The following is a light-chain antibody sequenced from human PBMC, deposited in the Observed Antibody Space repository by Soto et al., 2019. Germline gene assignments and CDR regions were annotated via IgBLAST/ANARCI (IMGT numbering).Light chain of an antibody. J-gene: IGLJ1*01. CDR2: DVS. Sequence: QSALTQPASESGSPGQSITISCTGTSSDVGGYNYVSWYQQHPGKAPKLMIYDVSNRPSGVSNRFSGSKSGNTASLTISGLQAEDEADYSCSSYTSSSTLLYVFGTGTKLTVL. CDR3: SSYTSSSTLLYV. CDR1: SSDVGGYNY. V-gene: IGLV2-14*01.